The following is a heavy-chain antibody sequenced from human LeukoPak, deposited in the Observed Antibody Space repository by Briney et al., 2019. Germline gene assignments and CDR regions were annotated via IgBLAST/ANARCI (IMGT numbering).Heavy chain of an antibody. Sequence: PGRSLRLSCAASGFSFSSYGMHWVRQAPGKGLEWVAFIRYDGSNKYYADSVKGRFTISRDNSKNTLYLQMNSLRAEDTTVYYCAKDLSYVYGSGSDYWGQASLVTVSS. CDR3: AKDLSYVYGSGSDY. D-gene: IGHD3-10*01. CDR2: IRYDGSNK. V-gene: IGHV3-30*02. J-gene: IGHJ4*02. CDR1: GFSFSSYG.